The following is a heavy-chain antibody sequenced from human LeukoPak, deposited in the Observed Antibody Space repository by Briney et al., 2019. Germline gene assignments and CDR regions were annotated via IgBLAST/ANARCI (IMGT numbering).Heavy chain of an antibody. CDR3: ARTFYDFWSGFSNYDSFHI. CDR2: NSAYNDNT. CDR1: GYPFNNYD. Sequence: ASAKVSCKASGYPFNNYDINWVRQATGQGLEWMGWNSAYNDNTNYAQKFQGRVTMTTDTSTNTAYMELRSLTSDDTAVYYCARTFYDFWSGFSNYDSFHIWGQGTLVTVSS. J-gene: IGHJ3*02. D-gene: IGHD3-3*01. V-gene: IGHV1-18*01.